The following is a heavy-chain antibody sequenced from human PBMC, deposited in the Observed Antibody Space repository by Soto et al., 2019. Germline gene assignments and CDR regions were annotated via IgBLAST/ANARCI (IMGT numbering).Heavy chain of an antibody. D-gene: IGHD6-13*01. J-gene: IGHJ4*02. CDR2: IYPVDSDI. CDR1: GYSFTTNW. V-gene: IGHV5-51*01. Sequence: RGESLKISCKCSGYSFTTNWIGWVRQQPGKGLEWMGIIYPVDSDIRYSPSFQGQVTISADNSISTAYLQWSSLKASDTAIYYCVSGWTQQLIQIDYWGQGILVTV. CDR3: VSGWTQQLIQIDY.